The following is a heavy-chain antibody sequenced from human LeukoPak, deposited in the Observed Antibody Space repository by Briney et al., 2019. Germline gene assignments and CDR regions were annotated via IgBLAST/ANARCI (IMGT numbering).Heavy chain of an antibody. V-gene: IGHV1-24*01. CDR2: FDPEDGET. J-gene: IGHJ4*02. CDR3: ATGTPSTYDFWSVADY. D-gene: IGHD3-3*01. CDR1: GYTLTELS. Sequence: GASVKVSCKVSGYTLTELSMHWVRQAPGKGLEWMGGFDPEDGETIYAQKFQGRVTMTEDTSTDTAYMELSSLRSEDTAMYYCATGTPSTYDFWSVADYWGQGTLVTVSS.